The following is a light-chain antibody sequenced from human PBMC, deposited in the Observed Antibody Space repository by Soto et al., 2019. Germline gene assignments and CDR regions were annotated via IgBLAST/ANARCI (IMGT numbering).Light chain of an antibody. Sequence: EIVLTQSPGPLSLSPGERATLSCRASQSVSSSSLAWYQQKPGQAPRLLIYGASSTATGIPDRFSGSGSGTDFTLTISSLEPEDFAVFYCQQYGSSPYTFGQGTKLEIK. J-gene: IGKJ2*01. V-gene: IGKV3-20*01. CDR2: GAS. CDR1: QSVSSSS. CDR3: QQYGSSPYT.